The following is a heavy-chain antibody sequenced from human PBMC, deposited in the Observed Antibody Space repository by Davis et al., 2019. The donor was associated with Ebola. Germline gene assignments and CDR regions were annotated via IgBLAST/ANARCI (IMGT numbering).Heavy chain of an antibody. Sequence: GGSLRLSCTASGFTFGDYAMSWVRQAPGKGLEWVAVISYDGSNKYYADSVKGRFTISRDNSKNTLYLQMNSLRAEDTAVYYCARDRGRRYGDYGAFDIWGQGTMVTVSS. CDR3: ARDRGRRYGDYGAFDI. CDR2: ISYDGSNK. D-gene: IGHD4-17*01. J-gene: IGHJ3*02. CDR1: GFTFGDYA. V-gene: IGHV3-30-3*01.